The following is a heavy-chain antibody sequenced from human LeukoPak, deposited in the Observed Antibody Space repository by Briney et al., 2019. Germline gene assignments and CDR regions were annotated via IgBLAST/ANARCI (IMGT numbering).Heavy chain of an antibody. D-gene: IGHD3-16*01. V-gene: IGHV3-30*18. CDR3: AKDRAGEIDY. CDR1: GFTFSSYG. J-gene: IGHJ4*02. CDR2: ISYDGSNK. Sequence: PGGSLRLSCVASGFTFSSYGMHWVRQAPGKGLEWVAVISYDGSNKYYADSVKGRFTISRDNSKNTLYLQMNSLRAEDTAVYYCAKDRAGEIDYWGQGTLVTVSS.